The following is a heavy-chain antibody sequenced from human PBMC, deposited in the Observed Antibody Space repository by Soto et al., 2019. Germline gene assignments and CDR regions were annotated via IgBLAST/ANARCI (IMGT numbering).Heavy chain of an antibody. CDR2: ISSSGSTI. J-gene: IGHJ4*02. Sequence: QVQLVESGGGLVKPGGSLRLSCAASGFTFSDYYMNWIRQAPGKGLEWVSYISSSGSTIYYAESVKGRFTVSRDNARNSQYLQMNSLRDEDTAVYYCAREDILGVRSFDYWGQGTLVTVSS. D-gene: IGHD3-9*01. CDR3: AREDILGVRSFDY. CDR1: GFTFSDYY. V-gene: IGHV3-11*04.